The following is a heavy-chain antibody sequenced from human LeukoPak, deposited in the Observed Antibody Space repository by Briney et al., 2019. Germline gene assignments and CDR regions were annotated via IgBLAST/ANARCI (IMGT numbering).Heavy chain of an antibody. CDR3: ARRAELGMRYFDS. CDR2: TFAGYSYT. D-gene: IGHD3-16*01. CDR1: GYNFAPYW. J-gene: IGHJ4*02. V-gene: IGHV5-51*01. Sequence: GESLKISCQSSGYNFAPYWIVWVRQMPGKGLEWMGITFAGYSYTIYSPSFQGQVTMSVDKSISTAYLQWSSLKASDTAIYFCARRAELGMRYFDSWGQGALVTVSS.